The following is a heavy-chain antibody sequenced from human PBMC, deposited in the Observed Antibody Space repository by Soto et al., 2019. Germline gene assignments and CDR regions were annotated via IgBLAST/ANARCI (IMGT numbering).Heavy chain of an antibody. CDR1: GGTFSSYA. Sequence: QVQLVQSGAEVKKPGSSVKVSCKASGGTFSSYAISWVRQAPGQGLEWMGGIIPIFGTANYAQKFQGRVTITEDESTSTAYMELSSLRSEDTAVYYCASGAGTYYYGSGTYYYYGMDVWGQGTTVTVSS. V-gene: IGHV1-69*01. D-gene: IGHD3-10*01. J-gene: IGHJ6*02. CDR2: IIPIFGTA. CDR3: ASGAGTYYYGSGTYYYYGMDV.